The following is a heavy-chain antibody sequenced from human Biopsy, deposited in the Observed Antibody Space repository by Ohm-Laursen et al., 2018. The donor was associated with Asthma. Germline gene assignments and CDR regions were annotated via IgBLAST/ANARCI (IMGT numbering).Heavy chain of an antibody. J-gene: IGHJ4*02. CDR3: ARKAGSCISRTCYSLDF. V-gene: IGHV1-69*13. Sequence: SVKVSCKSLGGTFNTYVIGWVRQAPGQGLEWIGGINSDFGTTTYPQKFQDRVTITADDSTSTVYMVLCSLRSEDTAVYFCARKAGSCISRTCYSLDFWGQGTLVTVSS. D-gene: IGHD2-2*01. CDR2: INSDFGTT. CDR1: GGTFNTYV.